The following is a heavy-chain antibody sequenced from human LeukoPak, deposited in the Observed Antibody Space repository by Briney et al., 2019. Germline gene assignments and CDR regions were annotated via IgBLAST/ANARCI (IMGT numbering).Heavy chain of an antibody. CDR1: GFTVSSNY. CDR2: IYSGGST. V-gene: IGHV3-66*01. J-gene: IGHJ6*02. Sequence: GGSLRLYCAASGFTVSSNYMSWVRQAPGKGLEWVSVIYSGGSTYYADSVKGRFTISRDNSKNTLYLQMNSLRAEDTAVYYCARDRYFDWLLPSGMDVWGQGTTVTVSS. D-gene: IGHD3-9*01. CDR3: ARDRYFDWLLPSGMDV.